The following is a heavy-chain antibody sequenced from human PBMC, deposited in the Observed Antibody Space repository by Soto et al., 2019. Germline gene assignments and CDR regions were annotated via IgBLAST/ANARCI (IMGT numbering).Heavy chain of an antibody. Sequence: PGGSLRLSCAASGFTFNTYNINWVRQAPGKGLEWVSSISSSGKSMYYADSVKGRFTISRDNAKTSVYLQMNSLRAEDTAVYYCARFASLIAASAAMDVWGQGTTVTVSS. J-gene: IGHJ6*02. CDR2: ISSSGKSM. CDR3: ARFASLIAASAAMDV. CDR1: GFTFNTYN. V-gene: IGHV3-21*01. D-gene: IGHD6-13*01.